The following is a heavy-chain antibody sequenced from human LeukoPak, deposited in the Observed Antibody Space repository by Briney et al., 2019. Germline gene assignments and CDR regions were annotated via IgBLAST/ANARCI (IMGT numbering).Heavy chain of an antibody. CDR1: GYNFNTYW. CDR2: IYPGDSDT. D-gene: IGHD3-10*01. V-gene: IGHV5-51*01. CDR3: ARQETGSVGSY. J-gene: IGHJ4*02. Sequence: GESLKISCKGSGYNFNTYWIGWVRQMPGKGLEWMGIIYPGDSDTRYSPSFQGQVTISANKSISTAYLQWSSLKASDTAMYYCARQETGSVGSYWGQGTLVTVSS.